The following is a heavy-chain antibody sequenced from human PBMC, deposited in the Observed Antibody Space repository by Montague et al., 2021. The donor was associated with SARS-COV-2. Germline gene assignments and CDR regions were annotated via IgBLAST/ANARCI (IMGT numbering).Heavy chain of an antibody. CDR2: INHSGSA. J-gene: IGHJ4*02. CDR1: GGSFSSYY. V-gene: IGHV4-34*01. CDR3: ARLAYCGAACFSGWELVFDS. D-gene: IGHD2-21*02. Sequence: SETLSLTCAVSGGSFSSYYWSWIRQPPGKGLEWIAEINHSGSANYNPSLTSRVPMSVYTSKTQFSLKLNSVTVADTAVYYCARLAYCGAACFSGWELVFDSWGQGTLVTVSS.